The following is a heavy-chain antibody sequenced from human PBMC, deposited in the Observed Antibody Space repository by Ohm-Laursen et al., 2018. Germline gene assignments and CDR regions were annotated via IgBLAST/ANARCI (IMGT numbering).Heavy chain of an antibody. J-gene: IGHJ4*02. Sequence: SLRLSCAATGFTISSYSMNWVRQAPGKGLEWVANIKEDGSEKNYVDSVKGRFTISRDNGKNSLYLQMNSLRAEDTAVYYCVKDAGGTYDYWGQGTLVTVSS. V-gene: IGHV3-7*01. CDR2: IKEDGSEK. CDR1: GFTISSYS. CDR3: VKDAGGTYDY.